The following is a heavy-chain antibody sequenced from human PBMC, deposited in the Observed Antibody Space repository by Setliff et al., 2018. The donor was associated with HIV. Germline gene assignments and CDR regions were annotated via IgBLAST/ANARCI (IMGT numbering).Heavy chain of an antibody. CDR3: ARVRDSTGYTASDV. CDR2: IRGSGSGDTT. D-gene: IGHD3-22*01. V-gene: IGHV3-23*01. J-gene: IGHJ6*02. CDR1: GFIFSSYA. Sequence: GGSLRLSCAASGFIFSSYAMTWVRQAPGKGLEWVSTIRGSGSGDTTHYADSVKGRFTISRDNSKNMLYVHMNSLRAEDTAIYYCARVRDSTGYTASDVWGQGTTVTVSS.